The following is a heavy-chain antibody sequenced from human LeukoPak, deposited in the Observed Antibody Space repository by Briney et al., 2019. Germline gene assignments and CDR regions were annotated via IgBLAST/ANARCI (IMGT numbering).Heavy chain of an antibody. CDR2: ISTYNGNT. D-gene: IGHD3-22*01. J-gene: IGHJ3*02. CDR3: ARHRRHRVYYDSSGYYHDGFDI. V-gene: IGHV1-18*01. Sequence: ASVKVSCKASGYTFISNDINWVRQATGQGLEWMGWISTYNGNTNYAQKLQGRVTMTTDTSTSTAYMELRSLRSDDTAVYYCARHRRHRVYYDSSGYYHDGFDIWGQGTMVTVSS. CDR1: GYTFISND.